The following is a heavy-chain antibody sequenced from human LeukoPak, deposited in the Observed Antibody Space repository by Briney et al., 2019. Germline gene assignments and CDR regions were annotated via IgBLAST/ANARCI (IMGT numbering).Heavy chain of an antibody. V-gene: IGHV4-31*03. CDR1: GGSISSGGYY. Sequence: PSETLSLTCTVSGGSISSGGYYWSWIRQHPGKGLEWIGYIYYSGSTYYNPSLKSRVTISVDTSKNQFSLKLSSVTAADTAVYYCARIYCSSTSCTGDYWGQGTLVTVSS. CDR2: IYYSGST. CDR3: ARIYCSSTSCTGDY. J-gene: IGHJ4*02. D-gene: IGHD2-2*01.